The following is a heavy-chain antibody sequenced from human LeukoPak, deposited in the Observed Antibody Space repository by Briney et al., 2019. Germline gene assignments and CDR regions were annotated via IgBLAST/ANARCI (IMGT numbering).Heavy chain of an antibody. J-gene: IGHJ5*02. CDR1: GFTFSSYG. CDR3: VASLIVTTIVDWFDP. Sequence: GGSLRLSCIVSGFTFSSYGMHWVRRSPGKGLEWGSSIISSSSYIYYAHSVKGRFTISRDNAKNPLPLQMNSLRAEDTAVYYCVASLIVTTIVDWFDPWGPGTLVTVSS. CDR2: IISSSSYI. D-gene: IGHD5-12*01. V-gene: IGHV3-21*01.